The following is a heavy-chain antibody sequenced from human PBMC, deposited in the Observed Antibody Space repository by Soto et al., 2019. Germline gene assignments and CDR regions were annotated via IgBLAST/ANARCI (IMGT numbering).Heavy chain of an antibody. J-gene: IGHJ4*02. D-gene: IGHD5-18*01. CDR1: GGTFSTYA. CDR2: IIPMFGTA. Sequence: QVQLVQSGAEVKKPESSVKVSCKAPGGTFSTYAISWVRQAPGQGLEWMGGIIPMFGTANYAQRFQCRVTITPDESTNTVYMELSSLRPEDTAVYFCASGIQLWLRRINNGYSGWGQGTLVTVSS. CDR3: ASGIQLWLRRINNGYSG. V-gene: IGHV1-69*05.